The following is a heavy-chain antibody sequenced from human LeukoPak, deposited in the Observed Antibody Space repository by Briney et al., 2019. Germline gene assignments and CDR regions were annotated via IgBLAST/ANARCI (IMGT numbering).Heavy chain of an antibody. D-gene: IGHD2-15*01. CDR3: AKDRLRDIVVVASYYYYGMDV. CDR1: GFTFSSYA. Sequence: GGSLRLSCAASGFTFSSYAMSWVRQAPGKGLEWVSAISGSGGSTYYADSVKGRFTISRDNSKNTLYLQMNSLRAEDTAVYYCAKDRLRDIVVVASYYYYGMDVWGQGTTVTVSS. V-gene: IGHV3-23*01. J-gene: IGHJ6*02. CDR2: ISGSGGST.